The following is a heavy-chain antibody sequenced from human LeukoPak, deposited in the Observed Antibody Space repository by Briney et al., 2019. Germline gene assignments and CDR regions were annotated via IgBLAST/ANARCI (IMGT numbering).Heavy chain of an antibody. V-gene: IGHV4-59*01. CDR1: GGSISSYY. J-gene: IGHJ4*02. CDR2: IYYSGST. CDR3: ARGVPYYYDSSGYYAGYYFDY. D-gene: IGHD3-22*01. Sequence: SETLSLTCTVSGGSISSYYWSWIRQPPGKGLEWIGYIYYSGSTNYNPSLKSRVTISADTSKNQFSLKLSSVTAADTAVYYCARGVPYYYDSSGYYAGYYFDYWGQGTLVTVSS.